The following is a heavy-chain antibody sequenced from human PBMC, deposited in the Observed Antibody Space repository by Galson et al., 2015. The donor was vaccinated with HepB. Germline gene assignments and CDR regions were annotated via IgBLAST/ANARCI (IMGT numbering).Heavy chain of an antibody. D-gene: IGHD5-12*01. CDR2: ISSISSFI. Sequence: SLRLSCAASGFTFSSYSMNWVRQAPGRGLEWVSSISSISSFIDYADSVKGRFTISRDNAKNSLYLQMNSLRAEDTAVYYCARDMGVATISYYYGMDVWGQGTTVTVSS. J-gene: IGHJ6*02. V-gene: IGHV3-21*01. CDR1: GFTFSSYS. CDR3: ARDMGVATISYYYGMDV.